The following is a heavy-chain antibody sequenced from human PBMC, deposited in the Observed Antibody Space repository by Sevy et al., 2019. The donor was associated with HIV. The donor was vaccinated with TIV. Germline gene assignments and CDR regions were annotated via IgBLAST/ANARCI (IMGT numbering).Heavy chain of an antibody. D-gene: IGHD2-2*01. Sequence: GGSLRLSCAASGFTFSSYAMHWVRQAPGKGLEWVAVISYDGSNKYYADSVKGQFTISRDNSKNTLYLQMNSLRAEDTAVYYCSGDDCSSTSCRNLSYYYYYGMDVWGQGTTVTVSS. CDR2: ISYDGSNK. CDR1: GFTFSSYA. J-gene: IGHJ6*02. CDR3: SGDDCSSTSCRNLSYYYYYGMDV. V-gene: IGHV3-30*04.